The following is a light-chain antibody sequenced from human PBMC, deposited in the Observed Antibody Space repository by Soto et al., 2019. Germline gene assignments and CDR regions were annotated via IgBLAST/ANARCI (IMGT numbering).Light chain of an antibody. CDR2: SKS. J-gene: IGLJ3*02. Sequence: QAVVTQEPSLTVSPGGTVTLTCASSTGAVTSGYYPNWFQQTPGQAPRTLIYSKSNKHAWTPARFSGSLLGGKAALTLSGVQPEDEAEYYCLLYYGGAWVFGGGTKLTVL. CDR1: TGAVTSGYY. CDR3: LLYYGGAWV. V-gene: IGLV7-43*01.